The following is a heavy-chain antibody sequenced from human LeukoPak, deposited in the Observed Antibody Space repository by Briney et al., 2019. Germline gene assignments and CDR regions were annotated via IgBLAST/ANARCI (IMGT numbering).Heavy chain of an antibody. CDR2: LNSDGTRI. Sequence: SGGSLRLSCTASGFSFSSYWMHWVRQVPGKGLEWVSCLNSDGTRISYADSVKGRFTISRDNANNTLYLQMTSLRVEDTAVYYCARDGLLWYGGATWGQGTMVTVSS. V-gene: IGHV3-74*01. D-gene: IGHD2-21*01. J-gene: IGHJ3*01. CDR1: GFSFSSYW. CDR3: ARDGLLWYGGAT.